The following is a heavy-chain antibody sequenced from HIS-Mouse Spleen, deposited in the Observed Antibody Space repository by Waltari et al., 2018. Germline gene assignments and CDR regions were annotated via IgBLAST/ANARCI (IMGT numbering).Heavy chain of an antibody. CDR2: IYYSGGT. Sequence: QLQLQESGPGLVKPSETLSLTCTVSGGSISSSSYYWGWIRQPPGKGLEGIGSIYYSGGTYYNPSLKSLVTRSVDTSKNQFSLKLSSVTAADTAVYYCAREIPYSSSWYDWYFDLWGRGTLVTVSS. CDR1: GGSISSSSYY. V-gene: IGHV4-39*07. D-gene: IGHD6-13*01. J-gene: IGHJ2*01. CDR3: AREIPYSSSWYDWYFDL.